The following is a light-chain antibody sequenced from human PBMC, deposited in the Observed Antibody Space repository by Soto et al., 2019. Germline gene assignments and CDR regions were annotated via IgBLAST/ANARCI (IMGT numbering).Light chain of an antibody. Sequence: EILLTQSPGTLSLSPGEGATLSCRGSESVSSNYLAWHQQKPGQAPRLLIYGASSRATGIPDRFSGSGSGTDFTLTISRLEPEDFAVYYCQQYGSSPYTFGQGTKLEIK. CDR3: QQYGSSPYT. CDR1: ESVSSNY. CDR2: GAS. J-gene: IGKJ2*01. V-gene: IGKV3-20*01.